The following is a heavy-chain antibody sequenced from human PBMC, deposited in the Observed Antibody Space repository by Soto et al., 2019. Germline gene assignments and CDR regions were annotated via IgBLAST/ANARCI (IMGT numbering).Heavy chain of an antibody. CDR2: INAGNGNT. CDR1: GYTFTSYA. Sequence: QVQLVQSGAEVKKPGASVKVSCKASGYTFTSYAMHWERQAPGQRLEWMGWINAGNGNTKYSQKFQGRVTITRDTSASTAYMELSSLRSEDTAVYYCARMTARDAFDIWGQGTMVTVSS. V-gene: IGHV1-3*01. CDR3: ARMTARDAFDI. J-gene: IGHJ3*02.